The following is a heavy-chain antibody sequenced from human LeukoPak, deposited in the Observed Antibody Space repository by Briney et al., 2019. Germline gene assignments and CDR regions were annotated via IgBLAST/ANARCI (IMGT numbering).Heavy chain of an antibody. CDR2: INPNSGGT. CDR1: GYTFTGYY. CDR3: AREGTEGIVIRIFEWLRELDY. J-gene: IGHJ4*02. V-gene: IGHV1-2*02. D-gene: IGHD3-3*01. Sequence: ASVKVSCKASGYTFTGYYMHWVRQAPGQGLEWMGWINPNSGGTNYAQKFQGRVTMTRDTSISTAYMELSRLRSDDTAVYYCAREGTEGIVIRIFEWLRELDYWGQGTLVTVSS.